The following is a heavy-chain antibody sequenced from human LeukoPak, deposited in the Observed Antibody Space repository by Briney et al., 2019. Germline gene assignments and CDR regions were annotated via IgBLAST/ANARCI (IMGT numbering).Heavy chain of an antibody. V-gene: IGHV1-69*13. CDR3: ARSGKQLVLGYYYYYGMDV. J-gene: IGHJ6*02. Sequence: GASVKVSCKASGGTFSSYAISWVRQAPGQGLEWMGGIIPIFGTANYAQKFQGRVTITADESTSTAYMELSSLRSEDTAVYYCARSGKQLVLGYYYYYGMDVWGQGTTVTVSS. D-gene: IGHD6-6*01. CDR2: IIPIFGTA. CDR1: GGTFSSYA.